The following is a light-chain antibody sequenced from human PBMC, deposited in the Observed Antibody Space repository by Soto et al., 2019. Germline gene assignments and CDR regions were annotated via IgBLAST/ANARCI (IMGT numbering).Light chain of an antibody. V-gene: IGLV2-11*01. J-gene: IGLJ3*02. CDR3: CSYAGSSTLWL. Sequence: QSVLTQPRSVSGSPGQSVTISCTGTSSDVGGYNYVSWYQQHPGKAPKLMIYDVSKRPSGVPDRFSGSKSGNTASLTISGLQAEDEADYYCCSYAGSSTLWLFGGGTKLTVL. CDR1: SSDVGGYNY. CDR2: DVS.